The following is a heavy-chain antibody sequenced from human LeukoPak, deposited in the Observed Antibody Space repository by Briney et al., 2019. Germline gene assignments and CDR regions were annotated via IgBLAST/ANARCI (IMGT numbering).Heavy chain of an antibody. CDR1: GGTFSSYT. V-gene: IGHV1-69*02. D-gene: IGHD1-26*01. J-gene: IGHJ3*02. CDR3: ARGRRELDAFDI. Sequence: SVKVSCKASGGTFSSYTISWVRQAPGQGLEWMGRIISILGIANYAQKFQGRVTITADKSTSTAYMELSSLRSEDTAVYYCARGRRELDAFDIWGQGTMVTVSS. CDR2: IISILGIA.